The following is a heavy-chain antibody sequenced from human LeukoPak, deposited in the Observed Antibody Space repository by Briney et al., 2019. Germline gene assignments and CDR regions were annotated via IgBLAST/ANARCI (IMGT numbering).Heavy chain of an antibody. D-gene: IGHD2-2*01. CDR3: ARVGYCSSTSCLNGELAY. Sequence: PGGSLRLSCAASGFTFSSYSMNWVRQAPGKGLEWVSYISSSSSTIYYADSVKGRFTISRDNAKNSLYLQMNSLRAEDTAVYYCARVGYCSSTSCLNGELAYWGQGTLVTASS. CDR2: ISSSSSTI. V-gene: IGHV3-48*01. CDR1: GFTFSSYS. J-gene: IGHJ4*02.